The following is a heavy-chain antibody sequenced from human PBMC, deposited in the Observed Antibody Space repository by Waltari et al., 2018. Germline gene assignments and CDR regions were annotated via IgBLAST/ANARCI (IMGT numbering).Heavy chain of an antibody. V-gene: IGHV3-9*01. CDR1: GFTFDDHA. J-gene: IGHJ6*03. CDR2: ISWNGRSR. Sequence: EVQLVESGGGWVQPGRSLRLSCATSGFTFDDHAMHWVRQVQGKGLEWVAGISWNGRSRGYADSVKGRFTISRDNAQNSMYLQMNSLRVEDTALYYCAAYTVAGNWDHYYMDVWGKGTTVTVSS. D-gene: IGHD6-19*01. CDR3: AAYTVAGNWDHYYMDV.